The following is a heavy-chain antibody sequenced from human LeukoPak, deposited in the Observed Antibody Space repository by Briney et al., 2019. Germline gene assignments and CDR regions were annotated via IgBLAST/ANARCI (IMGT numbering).Heavy chain of an antibody. J-gene: IGHJ5*02. CDR3: AKKREDIVASRPFDP. D-gene: IGHD5-12*01. V-gene: IGHV3-23*01. CDR1: GFTFSSYA. Sequence: GGSLRLSCAASGFTFSSYAMSCVRQAPGKGLEWVSAISGSGGSKYYADSVKGRFTISRDNSKNTLYLQMNSLRAEDTAVYYCAKKREDIVASRPFDPWGQGTLVTVSS. CDR2: ISGSGGSK.